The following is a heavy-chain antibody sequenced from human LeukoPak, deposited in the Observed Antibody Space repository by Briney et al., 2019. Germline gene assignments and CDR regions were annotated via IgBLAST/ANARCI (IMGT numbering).Heavy chain of an antibody. D-gene: IGHD5-18*01. CDR2: IYYSGST. Sequence: PSETLSLTCTVSGGSISSGDYYWSWIRQPPGKGLEWIGYIYYSGSTYYNPSLKSRVTISVDTSKNQFSLKLSSVTAADTAVYYCVRVGSYGLFDYWGQGTLVTVSS. V-gene: IGHV4-30-4*01. CDR1: GGSISSGDYY. CDR3: VRVGSYGLFDY. J-gene: IGHJ4*02.